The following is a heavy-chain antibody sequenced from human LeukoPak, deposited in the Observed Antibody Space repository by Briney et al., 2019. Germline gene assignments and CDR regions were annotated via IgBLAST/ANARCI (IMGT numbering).Heavy chain of an antibody. J-gene: IGHJ5*02. CDR3: ARYDREAWFDP. CDR2: IYYSGST. V-gene: IGHV4-31*03. CDR1: GGSISSGGYY. D-gene: IGHD3-16*01. Sequence: SETLSLTCTVSGGSISSGGYYWSWIRQHPGKGLEWIGYIYYSGSTYYNPSLKSRVSISVDTSKNQFSLKLSSVTAADTAVYYCARYDREAWFDPWGQGTLVTVSS.